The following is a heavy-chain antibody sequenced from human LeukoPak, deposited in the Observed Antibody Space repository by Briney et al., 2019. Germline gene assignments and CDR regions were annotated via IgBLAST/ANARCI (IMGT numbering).Heavy chain of an antibody. CDR2: IRYDGITK. Sequence: GGSLRLSCTASGFTLSNHGMHWVRQAPGKGLEWVAFIRYDGITKYYADSVKGRFTISRDDSKNTLYLQMNSLRPEDTAVYYCAKTGSRGGTFRPSYYYYYMDVWGEGTTVTISS. CDR3: AKTGSRGGTFRPSYYYYYMDV. CDR1: GFTLSNHG. V-gene: IGHV3-30*02. D-gene: IGHD3-9*01. J-gene: IGHJ6*03.